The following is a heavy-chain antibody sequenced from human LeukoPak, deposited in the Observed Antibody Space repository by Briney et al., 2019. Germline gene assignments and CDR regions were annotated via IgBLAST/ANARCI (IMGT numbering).Heavy chain of an antibody. CDR1: GFTFSSYS. CDR3: AKVREEYYYDSSGYCSY. J-gene: IGHJ4*02. V-gene: IGHV3-48*01. Sequence: PGGSLRLSCAASGFTFSSYSMNWVRQAPGKGLEWVSYIDSSSSTIYYADSVKGRFTISRDNSKNTLYLQMNSLRAEDTAVYYCAKVREEYYYDSSGYCSYWGQGTLVTVSS. CDR2: IDSSSSTI. D-gene: IGHD3-22*01.